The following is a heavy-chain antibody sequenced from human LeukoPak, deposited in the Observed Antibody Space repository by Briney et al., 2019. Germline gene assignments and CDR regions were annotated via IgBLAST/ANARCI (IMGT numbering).Heavy chain of an antibody. J-gene: IGHJ3*02. CDR2: ISSSSSYI. CDR1: GFTFSSYS. Sequence: GGSLRLSCSASGFTFSSYSMNWVRQAPGKGLEWVSSISSSSSYIYYADSVKGRFTISRDNAKNSLYLQMNSLRAEDTAVYYCAKLTVPLDAFDIWGQGAMVTVSS. CDR3: AKLTVPLDAFDI. V-gene: IGHV3-21*01. D-gene: IGHD2-2*01.